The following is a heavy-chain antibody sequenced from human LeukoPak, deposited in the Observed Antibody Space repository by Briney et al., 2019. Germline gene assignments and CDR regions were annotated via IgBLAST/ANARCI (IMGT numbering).Heavy chain of an antibody. J-gene: IGHJ4*02. V-gene: IGHV3-23*01. CDR2: ISGSGGSR. CDR1: GFTFSSYA. CDR3: AKDRGGLSGYDVY. Sequence: AGSLRLPSSASGFTFSSYAMSCVRQAPGKGLEWVSAISGSGGSRYYADSVKGRCTISRDNSKNTLYLQLNSLIAEDEAVYYCAKDRGGLSGYDVYCGEGTLFSVSS. D-gene: IGHD5-12*01.